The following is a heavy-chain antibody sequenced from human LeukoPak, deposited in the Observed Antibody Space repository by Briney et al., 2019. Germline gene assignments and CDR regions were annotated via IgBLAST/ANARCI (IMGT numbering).Heavy chain of an antibody. J-gene: IGHJ4*02. V-gene: IGHV1-69*13. Sequence: GASVKVSCKASGGTFSSYAISWVRQAPGQGLEWMGGITPIFGTANYAQKFQGRVTITADESTSTAYMELSSLRSEDTAVYYCASTGSGPIVGATLCLDYWGQGTLVTVSS. CDR3: ASTGSGPIVGATLCLDY. CDR1: GGTFSSYA. CDR2: ITPIFGTA. D-gene: IGHD1-26*01.